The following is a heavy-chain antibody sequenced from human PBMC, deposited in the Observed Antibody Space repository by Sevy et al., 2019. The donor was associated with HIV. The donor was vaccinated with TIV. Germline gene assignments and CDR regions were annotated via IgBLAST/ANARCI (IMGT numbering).Heavy chain of an antibody. CDR1: GFTLDDYT. V-gene: IGHV3-43*01. CDR2: ISWDGSNT. D-gene: IGHD3-22*01. CDR3: AKGDDSRGYINFDY. Sequence: GGSLRLSCAASGFTLDDYTMHWVRQAPGKGLEWVSLISWDGSNTYYVDSVKGRFTISRDNSKKSLYLQMNSLRTEDTALYYCAKGDDSRGYINFDYWGQGTLVTVSS. J-gene: IGHJ4*02.